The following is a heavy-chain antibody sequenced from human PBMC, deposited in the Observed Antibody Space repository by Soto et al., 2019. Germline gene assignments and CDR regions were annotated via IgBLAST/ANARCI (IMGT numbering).Heavy chain of an antibody. D-gene: IGHD2-15*01. Sequence: EVQLVESGGGLVKPGGSLTLSCAASGFAFRSYNMNWVGQAPGKGLEWVASISSGSSNIYYADSVKGRFTISRDNAKNSLFLQMDSLRAEDSAVYYCASATVVAATFDFWGQGTLVTVSS. J-gene: IGHJ4*02. CDR1: GFAFRSYN. V-gene: IGHV3-21*01. CDR2: ISSGSSNI. CDR3: ASATVVAATFDF.